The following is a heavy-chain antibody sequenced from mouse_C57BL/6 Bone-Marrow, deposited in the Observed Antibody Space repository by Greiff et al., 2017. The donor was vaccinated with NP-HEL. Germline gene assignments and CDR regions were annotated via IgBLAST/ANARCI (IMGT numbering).Heavy chain of an antibody. V-gene: IGHV1-55*01. CDR1: GYTFTSYW. CDR2: IYPGSGST. J-gene: IGHJ3*01. D-gene: IGHD1-1*01. CDR3: AIYYYGSSYSAY. Sequence: QVQLKQPGAELVKPGASVKMSCKASGYTFTSYWITWVKQRPGQGLEWIGDIYPGSGSTNYNEKFKSKATLTVDTSSSTAYMQLSSLTSEDSAVYYCAIYYYGSSYSAYWGQGTLVTVSA.